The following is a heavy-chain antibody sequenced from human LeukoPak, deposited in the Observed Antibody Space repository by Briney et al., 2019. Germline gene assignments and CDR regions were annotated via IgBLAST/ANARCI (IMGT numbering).Heavy chain of an antibody. J-gene: IGHJ4*02. Sequence: PSETLSLTCAVSGYSISSGYYWGWIRQPPGEGLEWTGSIYHSGSTYYNPSLKSRVTISVDTSKNQFSLKLSSVTAADTAAYYCAGGENNYGSGRSYFDYWGQGTLVTVSS. CDR2: IYHSGST. V-gene: IGHV4-38-2*01. D-gene: IGHD3-10*01. CDR3: AGGENNYGSGRSYFDY. CDR1: GYSISSGYY.